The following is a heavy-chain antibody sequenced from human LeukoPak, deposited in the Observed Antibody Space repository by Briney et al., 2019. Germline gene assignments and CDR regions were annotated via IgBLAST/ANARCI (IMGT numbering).Heavy chain of an antibody. V-gene: IGHV3-23*01. CDR3: AKRLTSGFYHFDY. Sequence: GGSLRLSCAASGFTFSSYGMSWVRQAPGKGLEWVSAISGSGGSTYYADSVKGRFTISRDNSKNTLYLQMNSLRAEDTAVYYCAKRLTSGFYHFDYWGQGTLVTVSS. CDR1: GFTFSSYG. D-gene: IGHD3-10*01. CDR2: ISGSGGST. J-gene: IGHJ4*02.